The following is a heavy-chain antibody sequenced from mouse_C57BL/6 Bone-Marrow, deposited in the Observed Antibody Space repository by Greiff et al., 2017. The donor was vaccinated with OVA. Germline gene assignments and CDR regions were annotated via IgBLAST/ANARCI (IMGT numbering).Heavy chain of an antibody. J-gene: IGHJ3*01. CDR1: GYSFTSYY. CDR2: IYPGSGNT. V-gene: IGHV1-66*01. CDR3: ARGWSWFAY. D-gene: IGHD2-3*01. Sequence: LVESGPELVKPGASVKISCKASGYSFTSYYIHWVKQRPGQGLEWIGWIYPGSGNTKYNEKFKGKATLTADTSSSTAYMQLSSLTSEDSAVYYCARGWSWFAYWGQGTLVTVSA.